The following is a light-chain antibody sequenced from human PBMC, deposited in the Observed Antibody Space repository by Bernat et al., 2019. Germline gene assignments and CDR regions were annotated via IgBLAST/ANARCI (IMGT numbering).Light chain of an antibody. J-gene: IGLJ3*02. CDR2: EVS. Sequence: QSALTQPPSVSGSPGQSVTISCTGTSSDIGNYNRVSWYQQPPDTAPKLMIYEVSNRPSGVPDRFSGSKSGNTASLTISGLQAEDEADYYCTSYTSSYTWVFGGGTRLTVL. CDR3: TSYTSSYTWV. CDR1: SSDIGNYNR. V-gene: IGLV2-18*02.